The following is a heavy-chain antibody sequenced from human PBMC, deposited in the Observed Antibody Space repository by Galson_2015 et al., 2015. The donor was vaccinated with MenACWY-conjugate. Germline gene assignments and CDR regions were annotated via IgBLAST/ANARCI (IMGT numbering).Heavy chain of an antibody. CDR2: IKAGGDT. J-gene: IGHJ4*02. Sequence: SLRLSCAASGFIFSRYDMYWVRQVTGKGLEWVSLIKAGGDTDYSGSVKGRFTISRDNAKNSLYLQMNSLRAEDTAVYYCARVPGRDSYFDYWGQGTLVTVSS. V-gene: IGHV3-13*04. CDR1: GFIFSRYD. D-gene: IGHD3/OR15-3a*01. CDR3: ARVPGRDSYFDY.